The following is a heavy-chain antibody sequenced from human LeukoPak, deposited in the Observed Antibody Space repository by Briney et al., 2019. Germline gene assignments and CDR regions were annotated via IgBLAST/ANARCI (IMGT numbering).Heavy chain of an antibody. CDR2: ISTDGSNK. V-gene: IGHV3-30-3*01. CDR1: GFTFSNYW. J-gene: IGHJ5*02. Sequence: GGSLRLSCAASGFTFSNYWMHWVRQAPGKGLEWVAVISTDGSNKYYADSVKGRFTISRDNSKNTLYLQMNSLRAEDTAVYYCASISSGYHLMSWGQGTLVTVSS. CDR3: ASISSGYHLMS. D-gene: IGHD3-22*01.